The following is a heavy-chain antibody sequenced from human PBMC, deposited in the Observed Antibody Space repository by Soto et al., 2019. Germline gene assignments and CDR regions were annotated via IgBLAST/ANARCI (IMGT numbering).Heavy chain of an antibody. CDR3: AKSGTTVTTFWYFDL. J-gene: IGHJ2*01. V-gene: IGHV3-30*18. CDR1: GFTFSNYG. CDR2: ISYDEDNI. Sequence: QVQLVESGGGVVQPGQSLRLACVGSGFTFSNYGMHWVRQAPGEGLEWVAVISYDEDNIYYADSVKGRLTISRDNSKDTLYMQMNSLRPEDTAVYFCAKSGTTVTTFWYFDLWGRGTLVTVSS. D-gene: IGHD4-17*01.